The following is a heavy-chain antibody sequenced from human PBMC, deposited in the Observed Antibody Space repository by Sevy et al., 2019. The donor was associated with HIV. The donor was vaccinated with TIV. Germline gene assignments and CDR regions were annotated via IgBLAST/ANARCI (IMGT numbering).Heavy chain of an antibody. CDR3: ARRYYDSSGPVESAAAFDI. V-gene: IGHV1-69*06. Sequence: ASVKVSCKASGGTFSSYASSWVRQAPGQGLEWMGGIIPIFGTANYAQKFQGRVTITADKSTSTAYMELSSLRSEDTAVYYCARRYYDSSGPVESAAAFDIWGQGTMVTVSS. D-gene: IGHD3-22*01. CDR1: GGTFSSYA. CDR2: IIPIFGTA. J-gene: IGHJ3*02.